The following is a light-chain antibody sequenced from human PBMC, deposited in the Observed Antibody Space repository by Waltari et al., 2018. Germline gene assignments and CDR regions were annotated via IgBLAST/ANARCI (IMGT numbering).Light chain of an antibody. Sequence: SSELTQDPAVSVAMGQTVRITCQGDSLRSYYASWYQQRPGQAPILVIYDKHNRPSGVPDLFSGSSSHNTGSLTITGAQAEDEASYYCHSRDASGVAGSFGGGTKLTVL. J-gene: IGLJ2*01. CDR1: SLRSYY. CDR2: DKH. CDR3: HSRDASGVAGS. V-gene: IGLV3-19*01.